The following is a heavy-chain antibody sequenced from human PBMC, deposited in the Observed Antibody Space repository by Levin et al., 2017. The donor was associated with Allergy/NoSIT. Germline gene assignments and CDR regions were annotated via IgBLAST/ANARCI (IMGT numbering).Heavy chain of an antibody. CDR1: GGSISSYY. CDR2: IYYSGST. D-gene: IGHD1-26*01. J-gene: IGHJ4*02. V-gene: IGHV4-59*01. CDR3: ARADVGATEMYYFDY. Sequence: KPSETLSLTCTVSGGSISSYYWSWIRQPPGKGLEWIGYIYYSGSTNYNPSLKSRVTISVDTSKNQFSLKLSSVTAADTAVYYCARADVGATEMYYFDYWGQGTLVTVSS.